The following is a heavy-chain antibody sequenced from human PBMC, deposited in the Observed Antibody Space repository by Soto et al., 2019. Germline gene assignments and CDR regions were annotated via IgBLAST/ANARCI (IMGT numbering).Heavy chain of an antibody. CDR1: GFTFSDYY. J-gene: IGHJ1*01. Sequence: PGGSLRLSCAASGFTFSDYYMSWIRQAPGKGQEWVSYISSSGSTIYYADSVKGRFTISRDNAKNSLYLQMNSLRAEDTAVYYCARASYGDYTYFQHWGQGTLVTVSS. D-gene: IGHD4-17*01. CDR3: ARASYGDYTYFQH. V-gene: IGHV3-11*01. CDR2: ISSSGSTI.